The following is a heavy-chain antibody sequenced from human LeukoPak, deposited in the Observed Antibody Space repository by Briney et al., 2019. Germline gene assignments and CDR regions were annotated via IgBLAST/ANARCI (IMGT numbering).Heavy chain of an antibody. J-gene: IGHJ4*02. CDR1: GGTFSSYA. CDR2: IIPIFGTA. V-gene: IGHV1-69*06. D-gene: IGHD3-22*01. CDR3: ARGRITMIVVALDY. Sequence: ASVTVSCKASGGTFSSYAISWVRQAPGQGGEWMGGIIPIFGTANYAQTFQGRVTITADKSTSTAYMELSSLRSEDTAVYYCARGRITMIVVALDYWGQGTLVTVSS.